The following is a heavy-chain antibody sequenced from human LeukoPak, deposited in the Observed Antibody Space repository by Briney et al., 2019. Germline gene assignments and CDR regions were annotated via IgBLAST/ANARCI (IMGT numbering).Heavy chain of an antibody. D-gene: IGHD1-26*01. Sequence: GTSLRLSCAASGFGFSNYAMHWVRQAPGKGLEWVAVISYDGSNQYYADSVKGRFTISRDNSKNTLYLQMNTLRVEDTAVYYCAKDYRYSRSYEFDYWGQGTLVTVSS. CDR3: AKDYRYSRSYEFDY. CDR1: GFGFSNYA. CDR2: ISYDGSNQ. J-gene: IGHJ4*02. V-gene: IGHV3-30*18.